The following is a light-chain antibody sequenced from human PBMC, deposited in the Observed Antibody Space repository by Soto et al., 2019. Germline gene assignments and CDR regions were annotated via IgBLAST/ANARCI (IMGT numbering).Light chain of an antibody. Sequence: DIHMTQSPSTLSASVGDRVTITCRASQSISSWLAWYQQKPGKAPKVLIYDASSLESGVPSRFSGSGSGTEFTLTISSLQPDDFATYYCQQYNNYPLTFGQGTKVETK. CDR3: QQYNNYPLT. CDR1: QSISSW. V-gene: IGKV1-5*01. CDR2: DAS. J-gene: IGKJ1*01.